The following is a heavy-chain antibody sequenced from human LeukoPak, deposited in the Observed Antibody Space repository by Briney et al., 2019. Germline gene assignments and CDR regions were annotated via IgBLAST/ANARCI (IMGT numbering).Heavy chain of an antibody. Sequence: GGSLRLSCAASGFTFSSSAMSWVRQAPGRGLEWVSTISGSGGATYYADSVKGRFTISSDNSKNTLYLQMNSLRAEDTAVYYCAKDRPIFRDWGQGTLVTVSS. CDR3: AKDRPIFRD. J-gene: IGHJ4*02. CDR2: ISGSGGAT. V-gene: IGHV3-23*01. CDR1: GFTFSSSA.